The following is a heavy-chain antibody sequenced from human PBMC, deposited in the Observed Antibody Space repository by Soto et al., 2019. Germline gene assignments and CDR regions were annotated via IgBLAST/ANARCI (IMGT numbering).Heavy chain of an antibody. Sequence: QVQLQQWGAGLLKPSETLSLTCAVFGGSFSDSFWTWLRQPPGKGLEWIGEINHSGSTTYNPSLKSPVTMSVDTSKNQFSLKLRSVTAADTAVYYCARDTTVIDYWGQGTLVTVSS. V-gene: IGHV4-34*01. CDR3: ARDTTVIDY. J-gene: IGHJ4*02. D-gene: IGHD4-17*01. CDR2: INHSGST. CDR1: GGSFSDSF.